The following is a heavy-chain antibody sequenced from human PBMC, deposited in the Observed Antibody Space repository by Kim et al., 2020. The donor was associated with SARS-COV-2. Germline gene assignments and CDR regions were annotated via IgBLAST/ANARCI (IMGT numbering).Heavy chain of an antibody. CDR1: GYSFTSYW. J-gene: IGHJ3*02. CDR3: AGSVINYYDSSGYDFDI. Sequence: GESLKISCKGSGYSFTSYWIGWVRQMPGKGLEWMGIIFPGDSDTRYSPSFQGQVTISADKSISTAYLQWSSLKASDTAMYYCAGSVINYYDSSGYDFDIWGQGTTVTVSS. CDR2: IFPGDSDT. D-gene: IGHD3-22*01. V-gene: IGHV5-51*01.